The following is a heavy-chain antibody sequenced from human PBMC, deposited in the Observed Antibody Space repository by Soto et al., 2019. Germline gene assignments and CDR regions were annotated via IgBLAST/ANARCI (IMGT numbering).Heavy chain of an antibody. V-gene: IGHV3-74*01. J-gene: IGHJ5*02. CDR3: TREGSYSYANWFDP. D-gene: IGHD5-18*01. Sequence: EVQLVESGGGLVQPGGSLRLSCVASGFTFTHYWMNWVRQAPGKGRVWVAYISSDGSNTNYADSVKGRFTISRDNAKNTLNLQMNRLRVEDTALYYWTREGSYSYANWFDPWGQGTLVTVSS. CDR1: GFTFTHYW. CDR2: ISSDGSNT.